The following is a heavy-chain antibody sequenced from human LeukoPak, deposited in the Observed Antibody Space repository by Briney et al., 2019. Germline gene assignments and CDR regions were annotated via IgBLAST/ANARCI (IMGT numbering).Heavy chain of an antibody. V-gene: IGHV3-30*14. Sequence: GGSLRLSCAASGVTFSSYAMHWVRQAPGKGLEWVAVISYDGSNKYYADSVKGRFTISRDNSKNALYLQMGSLRAEDMAVYYCARGAEYDFWSGYSTYFDYWGQGTLVTVSS. CDR3: ARGAEYDFWSGYSTYFDY. J-gene: IGHJ4*02. CDR2: ISYDGSNK. CDR1: GVTFSSYA. D-gene: IGHD3-3*01.